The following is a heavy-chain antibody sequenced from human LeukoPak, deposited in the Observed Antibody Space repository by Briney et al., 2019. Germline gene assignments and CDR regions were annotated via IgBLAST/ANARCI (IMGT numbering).Heavy chain of an antibody. CDR2: IKQDGSEK. V-gene: IGHV3-7*01. J-gene: IGHJ4*02. D-gene: IGHD5-24*01. CDR1: GFTFSNYW. Sequence: PGGSLRLSCAASGFTFSNYWMSWVRQAPGKGLEWVANIKQDGSEKYYVDSVKGRFTISRDNAKNSLYLQMNSLRAEGTAVYYCAREGDGYRSDFDHWGQGTLVTVSS. CDR3: AREGDGYRSDFDH.